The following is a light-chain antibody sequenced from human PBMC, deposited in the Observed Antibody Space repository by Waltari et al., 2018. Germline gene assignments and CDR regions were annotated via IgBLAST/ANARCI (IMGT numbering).Light chain of an antibody. CDR1: RSNIGSNY. Sequence: QSVLTQPPSASGTPGQRVTIPCSGSRSNIGSNYVYWYQQLPGTAPKLLIYRNNQRPSGVPDRFSGSKSGTSASLAISGLRSEDEADYYCAAWDDSLSGREVFGGGTKLTVL. J-gene: IGLJ2*01. V-gene: IGLV1-47*01. CDR3: AAWDDSLSGREV. CDR2: RNN.